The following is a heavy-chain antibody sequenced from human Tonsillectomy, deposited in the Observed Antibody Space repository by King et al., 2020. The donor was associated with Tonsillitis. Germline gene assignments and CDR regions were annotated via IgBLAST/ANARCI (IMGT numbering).Heavy chain of an antibody. V-gene: IGHV1-2*02. CDR3: ARYLCLPPCICGSTARGYSGYGGAYYYYYGMDV. CDR1: GYTFTGYY. D-gene: IGHD5-12*01. CDR2: INPNSGGT. Sequence: QLVQSGAEVKKPGASVKVSCKASGYTFTGYYMHWVRQAPGQGLEWMGWINPNSGGTNYAQKFQGRVTMTRDTSISTAYMELSRLRSDDTAVYYCARYLCLPPCICGSTARGYSGYGGAYYYYYGMDVWGQGTTVTVSS. J-gene: IGHJ6*02.